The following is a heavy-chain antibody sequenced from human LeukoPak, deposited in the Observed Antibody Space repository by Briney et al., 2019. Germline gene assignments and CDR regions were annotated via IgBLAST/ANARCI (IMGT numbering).Heavy chain of an antibody. CDR3: ARDRAWNYFDY. CDR2: ISGSGGST. J-gene: IGHJ4*02. CDR1: GFTFSNYD. Sequence: GGSLRLSCEASGFTFSNYDMIWVRQAPGKGLEWVSIISGSGGSTYYGDSVKGRFTISRDNSKNTLYLQMNSLRAEDTAVYYCARDRAWNYFDYWGQGTLVTVSS. V-gene: IGHV3-23*01. D-gene: IGHD3-3*01.